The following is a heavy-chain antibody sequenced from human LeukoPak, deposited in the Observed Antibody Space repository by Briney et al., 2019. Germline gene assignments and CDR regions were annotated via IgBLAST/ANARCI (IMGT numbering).Heavy chain of an antibody. V-gene: IGHV3-7*01. CDR3: ATDRGWRTSGYYLYYFEY. CDR2: IKHDGSEK. J-gene: IGHJ4*02. Sequence: GGSLRLSCAASGFIFTGYFMSWVRQAPGKGLEWVASIKHDGSEKYYVDSVRGRSTISRDNTKNLLYLQMSSLRAEDTAVYYCATDRGWRTSGYYLYYFEYWGQGTLVTFSS. CDR1: GFIFTGYF. D-gene: IGHD3-3*01.